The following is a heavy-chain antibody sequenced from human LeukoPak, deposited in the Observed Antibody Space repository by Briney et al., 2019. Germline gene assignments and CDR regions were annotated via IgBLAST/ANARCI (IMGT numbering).Heavy chain of an antibody. J-gene: IGHJ4*02. V-gene: IGHV4-34*01. CDR3: ARGRHYGSFLH. D-gene: IGHD3-10*01. CDR1: GGSFNDYY. Sequence: PSETLSLTCAVSGGSFNDYYWNWIRQPPGKGLEWLGEINYSGSTNFNPSLESRVTISVDTSKNQFSLKVNSVTAADTAVYYCARGRHYGSFLHWGQGTLVTVSS. CDR2: INYSGST.